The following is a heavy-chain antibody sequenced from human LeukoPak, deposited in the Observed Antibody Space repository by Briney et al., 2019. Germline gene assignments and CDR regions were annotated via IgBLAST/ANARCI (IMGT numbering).Heavy chain of an antibody. J-gene: IGHJ3*02. CDR2: IYYSGST. D-gene: IGHD2-2*01. CDR1: GGSISSYY. Sequence: PSETLSLTCTVSGGSISSYYWSWIRQPPGKGLEWIGYIYYSGSTNYNPSLKSQVTISVDTSKNQFSLKLSSVTAADTAVYYCAGGVYCSSTSCSGGAFDIWGQGTMVTVSS. V-gene: IGHV4-59*01. CDR3: AGGVYCSSTSCSGGAFDI.